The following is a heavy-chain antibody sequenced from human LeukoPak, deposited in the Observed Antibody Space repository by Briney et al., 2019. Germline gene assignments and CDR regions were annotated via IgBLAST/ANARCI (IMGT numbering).Heavy chain of an antibody. CDR2: IYTSGST. CDR3: ARHRPSSTMSGIAL. D-gene: IGHD2-21*01. Sequence: PSETLSLTCTVSGGSISSYYWSWIRQPAGKGLEWIGRIYTSGSTNYNPSLKSRVTMSVDTSKNQFSLKLSSVTAADTAVYFCARHRPSSTMSGIALWGQGTLVTVSS. CDR1: GGSISSYY. V-gene: IGHV4-4*07. J-gene: IGHJ4*02.